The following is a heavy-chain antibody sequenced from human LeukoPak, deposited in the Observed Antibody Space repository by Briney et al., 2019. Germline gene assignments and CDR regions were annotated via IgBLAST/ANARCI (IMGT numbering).Heavy chain of an antibody. D-gene: IGHD3-16*01. CDR2: IGGSADSA. CDR3: AKDPGEGPPGI. Sequence: GGSLRLSCAASGFTFSIYAMNWVRQAPGKGLEWVSVIGGSADSADYADSVKGRFTISRDNSKNTLYLQMNSLRAEDTAVYYCAKDPGEGPPGIWGQGTMVTVSS. V-gene: IGHV3-23*01. CDR1: GFTFSIYA. J-gene: IGHJ3*02.